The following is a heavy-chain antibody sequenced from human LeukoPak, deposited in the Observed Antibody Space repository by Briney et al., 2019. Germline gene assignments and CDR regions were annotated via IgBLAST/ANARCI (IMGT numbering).Heavy chain of an antibody. CDR2: IIPIFGTA. CDR1: GGTFSSYA. J-gene: IGHJ3*02. D-gene: IGHD3-10*01. CDR3: ASGEGGAAFDI. Sequence: ASVKVSCKASGGTFSSYAISWVRQAPGQGLEWMGGIIPIFGTANYAQKFQGRVTITPDGSTSTAYMELSSLRSEDTAVYYCASGEGGAAFDIWGQGTMVTVSS. V-gene: IGHV1-69*01.